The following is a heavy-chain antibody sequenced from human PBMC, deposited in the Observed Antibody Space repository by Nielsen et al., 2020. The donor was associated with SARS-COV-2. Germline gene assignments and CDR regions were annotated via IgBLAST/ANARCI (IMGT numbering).Heavy chain of an antibody. CDR2: IHWNGGST. Sequence: GGSLRLSCAASGFTFDDYGMSWVRQAPGKGLEWVSGIHWNGGSTGYADSVKGRFTISRDNAKNSLYLQMNSLRAEDTALYHCARQADEYSSPGGDYWGQGTLVTVSS. V-gene: IGHV3-20*01. D-gene: IGHD6-6*01. CDR1: GFTFDDYG. J-gene: IGHJ4*02. CDR3: ARQADEYSSPGGDY.